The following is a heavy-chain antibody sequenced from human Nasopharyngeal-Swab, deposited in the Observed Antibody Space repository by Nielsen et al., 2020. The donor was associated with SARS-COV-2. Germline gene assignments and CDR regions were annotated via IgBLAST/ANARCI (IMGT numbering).Heavy chain of an antibody. CDR1: GDSVSSSSAA. D-gene: IGHD4-17*01. V-gene: IGHV6-1*01. CDR2: TYYRSKWYN. CDR3: ARARGAYGDYYYYYYTDV. J-gene: IGHJ6*03. Sequence: SQTLSLTCAISGDSVSSSSAAWNWIRQSPSRGLEWLGRTYYRSKWYNDYAVSVKSRITINPDTSKNQFSLHLNSVTPEDTAVYYCARARGAYGDYYYYYYTDVWGKGTTVTVCS.